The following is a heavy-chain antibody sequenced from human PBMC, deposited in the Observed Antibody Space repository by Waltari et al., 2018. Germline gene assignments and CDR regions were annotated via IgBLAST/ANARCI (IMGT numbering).Heavy chain of an antibody. V-gene: IGHV1-69*05. CDR3: ASPSPYCSGGSCSHNYDY. Sequence: QVQLVQSGAEVKKPGSSVKVSCKASGGTFSSYAISWVRQAPGQGLEWMGGIIPIFGTANYAQKFQGRVTITTDESTSTAYMELSSLRSEDTAVYYCASPSPYCSGGSCSHNYDYWGQGTLVTVSS. J-gene: IGHJ4*02. CDR1: GGTFSSYA. CDR2: IIPIFGTA. D-gene: IGHD2-15*01.